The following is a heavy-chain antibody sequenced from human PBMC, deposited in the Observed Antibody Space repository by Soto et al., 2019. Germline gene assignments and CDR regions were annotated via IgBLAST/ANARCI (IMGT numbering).Heavy chain of an antibody. Sequence: AASVKVSCKASGYTFTSYGISWVRQAPGQGLEWMGWISAYNGNTNYAQKLQGRVTMTTDTSTSTAYMELRSLRSDDTAVYYCARLYYYDSSGYYETAYYFDYWGQGTLVTVSS. CDR1: GYTFTSYG. D-gene: IGHD3-22*01. CDR2: ISAYNGNT. J-gene: IGHJ4*02. V-gene: IGHV1-18*01. CDR3: ARLYYYDSSGYYETAYYFDY.